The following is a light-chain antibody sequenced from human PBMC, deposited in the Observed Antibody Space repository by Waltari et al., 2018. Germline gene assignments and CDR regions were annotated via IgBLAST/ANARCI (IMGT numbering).Light chain of an antibody. CDR2: LAS. V-gene: IGKV2-28*01. Sequence: DLVMTQSPLSLPVTPGEPASISCTSSQSLLHSNGYNYLDWYLQKPGQSPQLLIYLASKRASGVPDRFSGSGSGTDFTLKISRVEAEDVGVYYCMQALQTPDTFGQGTRLEIK. CDR3: MQALQTPDT. CDR1: QSLLHSNGYNY. J-gene: IGKJ5*01.